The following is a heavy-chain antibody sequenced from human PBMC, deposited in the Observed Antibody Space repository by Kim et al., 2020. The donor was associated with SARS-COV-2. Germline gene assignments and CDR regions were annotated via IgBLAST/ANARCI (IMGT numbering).Heavy chain of an antibody. D-gene: IGHD2-21*02. J-gene: IGHJ6*02. V-gene: IGHV3-74*01. Sequence: GGSLRLSCVASGFTFSNYCMHWVRQAPGKGLEWVSLIYNDGTRTTYADSVKGRFTISRDNAKNTLFLQMNSLIAVDTAVYYCRVVMTAIFSDGMDGWGQGTPVTVSS. CDR3: RVVMTAIFSDGMDG. CDR1: GFTFSNYC. CDR2: IYNDGTRT.